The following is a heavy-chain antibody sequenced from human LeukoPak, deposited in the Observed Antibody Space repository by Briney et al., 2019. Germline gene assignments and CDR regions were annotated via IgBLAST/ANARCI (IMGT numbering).Heavy chain of an antibody. CDR2: ISYDGSNK. V-gene: IGHV3-30*04. CDR1: GFTFSGYA. D-gene: IGHD2/OR15-2a*01. J-gene: IGHJ4*02. CDR3: ARSGNSGLLGY. Sequence: GGSLRLSCAASGFTFSGYAMHWVRQAPGKGLEWVAVISYDGSNKYYADSVKGRFTISRDNSKNTLYVQMNSLRAEDTAVYYCARSGNSGLLGYWGQGTLVTVSS.